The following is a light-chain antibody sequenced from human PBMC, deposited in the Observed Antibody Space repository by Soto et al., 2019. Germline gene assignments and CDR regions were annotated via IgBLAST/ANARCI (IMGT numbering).Light chain of an antibody. Sequence: DIQMTQSPSTLSASVGDRVTITCRASQSISSWLAWYQQKPGKAPKLLIYKASSLESGVPSRFSGSGSGTEFTLTISSLQPDDFATYYCQQFNNYPWTFEQGTRVEIK. V-gene: IGKV1-5*03. CDR2: KAS. CDR3: QQFNNYPWT. J-gene: IGKJ1*01. CDR1: QSISSW.